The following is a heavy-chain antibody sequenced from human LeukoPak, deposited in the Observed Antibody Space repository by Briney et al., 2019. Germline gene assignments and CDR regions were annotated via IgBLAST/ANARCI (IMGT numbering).Heavy chain of an antibody. CDR3: ARHGLNYYDSSGYYLRYGFDY. J-gene: IGHJ4*02. CDR2: ISLSSTTI. Sequence: GGSLRLSCAASGFTFSSYSMTWVRQAPGKGLEWVSYISLSSTTIYYADSVKGRFTISRDDAKNSLYLQMNSLRDEDTAVYYCARHGLNYYDSSGYYLRYGFDYWGQGTLVTVSS. V-gene: IGHV3-48*02. CDR1: GFTFSSYS. D-gene: IGHD3-22*01.